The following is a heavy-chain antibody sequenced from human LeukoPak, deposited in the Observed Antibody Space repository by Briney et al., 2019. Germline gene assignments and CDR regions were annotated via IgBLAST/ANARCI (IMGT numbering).Heavy chain of an antibody. V-gene: IGHV4-34*01. J-gene: IGHJ6*02. Sequence: PPETLSLTCAVYGGSFSGYYWSWIRQPPGKGLEWIGEINHSGSTNYNPSLKSRVTISVDTSKNQFSLKLSSVTAADTAVYYCASGVTKSRLDYYYYGMDVWGQGTTVTVSS. CDR1: GGSFSGYY. D-gene: IGHD1-1*01. CDR3: ASGVTKSRLDYYYYGMDV. CDR2: INHSGST.